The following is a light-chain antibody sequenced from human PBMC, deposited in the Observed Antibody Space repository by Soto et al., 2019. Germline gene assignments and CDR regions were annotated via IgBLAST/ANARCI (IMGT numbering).Light chain of an antibody. CDR3: QQYYNIPPT. CDR1: QSVFFNSNNKNY. V-gene: IGKV4-1*01. CDR2: WAS. J-gene: IGKJ1*01. Sequence: DIVMTQSPDSLAVSLGERATINCKSSQSVFFNSNNKNYLAWYQQKPGQPPKLLIYWASTRESGVPDRFSGSRSGTDFTLTISSLQAEDVAFYYCQQYYNIPPTFGQGTKVEI.